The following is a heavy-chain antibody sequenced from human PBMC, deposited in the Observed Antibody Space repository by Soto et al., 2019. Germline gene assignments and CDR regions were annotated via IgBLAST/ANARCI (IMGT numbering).Heavy chain of an antibody. J-gene: IGHJ4*02. V-gene: IGHV3-23*01. CDR1: GFTFSSYA. CDR3: ARNGEGIAVAVRVLITFDY. D-gene: IGHD6-19*01. CDR2: ISGSGGST. Sequence: GGSLRLSCAASGFTFSSYAMSWVRQAPGKGLEWVSAISGSGGSTYYADSVKGRFTISRDNSKNTLYLQMNSLRAEDTAVYYCARNGEGIAVAVRVLITFDYWGQGTLVTVSS.